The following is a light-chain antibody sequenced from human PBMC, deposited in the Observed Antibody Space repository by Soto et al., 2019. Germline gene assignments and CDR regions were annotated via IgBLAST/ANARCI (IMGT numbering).Light chain of an antibody. CDR2: DVT. V-gene: IGLV2-14*03. Sequence: QSALTQADSVTGDLGGAITISCTGTNTDIGGYDYVSWYQQHPGGAPKLVIYDVTNRPSGVSNRFSGSKSGFTASLTISGLLAVNDAHYYCSSYRTCRTLEVFGTGTKVTVL. J-gene: IGLJ1*01. CDR3: SSYRTCRTLEV. CDR1: NTDIGGYDY.